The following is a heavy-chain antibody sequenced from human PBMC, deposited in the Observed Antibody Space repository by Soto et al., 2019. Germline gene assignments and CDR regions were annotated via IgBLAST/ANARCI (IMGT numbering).Heavy chain of an antibody. J-gene: IGHJ6*02. CDR1: VWTISSYA. Sequence: LKRYCKSAVWTISSYASSCGLQAHGQGLEWMGGIIPIFGTANYAQKFQGRVTITSDESTSTAYMELSSLRSEDTAVYYCAVVDIVATTRSGAYYYYYGMDVWGQGTTVTVSS. CDR3: AVVDIVATTRSGAYYYYYGMDV. V-gene: IGHV1-69*01. D-gene: IGHD5-12*01. CDR2: IIPIFGTA.